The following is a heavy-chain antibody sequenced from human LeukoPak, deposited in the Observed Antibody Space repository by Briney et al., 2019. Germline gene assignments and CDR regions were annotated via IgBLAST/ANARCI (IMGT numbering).Heavy chain of an antibody. J-gene: IGHJ3*02. CDR1: GYTFTSYG. CDR3: AREEYKRDWYSSGWSPAFDI. D-gene: IGHD6-19*01. V-gene: IGHV1-18*01. Sequence: ASVKVSCKASGYTFTSYGISWVRQAPGQGLEWMGWISAYNGNTNYAQKLQGRVTMTTDTSTSTAYMELRSLRSDDTAVYYCAREEYKRDWYSSGWSPAFDIWGQGTMVTVSS. CDR2: ISAYNGNT.